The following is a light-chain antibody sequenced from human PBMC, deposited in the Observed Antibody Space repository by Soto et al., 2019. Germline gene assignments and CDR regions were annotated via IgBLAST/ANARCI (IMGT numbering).Light chain of an antibody. CDR2: NSS. J-gene: IGKJ1*01. V-gene: IGKV3-20*01. Sequence: EIVLTQSPGTLSLSPGERATLSCRASQSVRSNYLAWYQQKPGQAPRLLIYNSSTRATGIPDRFSGSGSGTDFTLTISRLEPEDFALYYCQPYRELTQTFGQGTKVDI. CDR3: QPYRELTQT. CDR1: QSVRSNY.